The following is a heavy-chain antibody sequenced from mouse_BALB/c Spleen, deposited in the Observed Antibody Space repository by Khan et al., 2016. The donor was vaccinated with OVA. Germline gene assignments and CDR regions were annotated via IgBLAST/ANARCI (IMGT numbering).Heavy chain of an antibody. V-gene: IGHV5-6-3*01. D-gene: IGHD2-12*01. CDR2: INSYGGST. Sequence: EVELVQSGGGLVQPGGSLKLSCAASGFTFSSYGMSWVRQTPDKRLELVASINSYGGSTSYPDRVKGRFTFSRDNAKNTLYLQISSLKSEDTAMSYRAIVARTIYWGQGTTLTVSS. J-gene: IGHJ2*01. CDR1: GFTFSSYG. CDR3: AIVARTIY.